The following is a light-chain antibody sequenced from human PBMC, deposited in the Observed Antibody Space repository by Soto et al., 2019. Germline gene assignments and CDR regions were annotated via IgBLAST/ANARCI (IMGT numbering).Light chain of an antibody. J-gene: IGKJ4*01. CDR1: QSVSST. CDR3: QQYNNWPLT. V-gene: IGKV3-15*01. CDR2: GAS. Sequence: EIVMTQSPATLSVSPGERATLSCRASQSVSSTLAWYQQKPGQAPRLLIHGASTRATGIPARFSGSGSGTDFTLTISSLQSEDFAVYYCQQYNNWPLTFGGGTKWIS.